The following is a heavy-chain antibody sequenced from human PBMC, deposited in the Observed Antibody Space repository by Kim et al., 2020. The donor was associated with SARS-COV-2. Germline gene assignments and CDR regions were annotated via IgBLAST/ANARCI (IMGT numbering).Heavy chain of an antibody. CDR3: ARDGLYYYGSGEGVYYGMDV. J-gene: IGHJ6*02. D-gene: IGHD3-10*01. CDR1: GYTFTSYY. V-gene: IGHV1-46*01. CDR2: INPSGGST. Sequence: ASVKVSCKASGYTFTSYYMHWVRQAPGQGLEWMGIINPSGGSTSYAQKFQGRVTMTRDTSTSTVYMELSSLRSEDTAVYYCARDGLYYYGSGEGVYYGMDVWGQGTTVTVSS.